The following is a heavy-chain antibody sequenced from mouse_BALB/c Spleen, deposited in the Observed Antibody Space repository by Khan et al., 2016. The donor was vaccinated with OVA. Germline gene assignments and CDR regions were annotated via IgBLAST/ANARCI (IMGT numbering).Heavy chain of an antibody. V-gene: IGHV1-9*01. J-gene: IGHJ2*01. D-gene: IGHD2-14*01. CDR3: TRSSPYYRYFFDY. CDR1: GYTFSNYW. Sequence: VELVESGAELMKPGASVKTSCKATGYTFSNYWIEWVKQRPGHGLEWIGEILPGSGSVSYNVKFKGKATFTADTSSNTTYMQLFSLTSEDSAVYYCTRSSPYYRYFFDYWGQGTTLTVSS. CDR2: ILPGSGSV.